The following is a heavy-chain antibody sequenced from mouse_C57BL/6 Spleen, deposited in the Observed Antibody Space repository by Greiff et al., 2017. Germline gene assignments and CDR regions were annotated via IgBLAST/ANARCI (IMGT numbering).Heavy chain of an antibody. D-gene: IGHD1-1*01. J-gene: IGHJ1*03. CDR3: AKKGLYYGSSYGDFDV. Sequence: QVQLQQPGAELVRPGSSVKLSCKASGYTFTSYWMDWVKQRPGQGLEWIGNIYPSDSETHYNQKFKDKATLTVDKSSSTAYMQLSSLTSEDSAVYYCAKKGLYYGSSYGDFDVWGTGTTVTVSS. CDR2: IYPSDSET. CDR1: GYTFTSYW. V-gene: IGHV1-61*01.